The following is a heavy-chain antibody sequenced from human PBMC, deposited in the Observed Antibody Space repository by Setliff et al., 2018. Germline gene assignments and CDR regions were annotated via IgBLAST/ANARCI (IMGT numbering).Heavy chain of an antibody. V-gene: IGHV1-8*01. CDR3: VRGRGWLGELENN. CDR2: MNPNSGNT. CDR1: GYTFTSYD. Sequence: ASVKVSCQASGYTFTSYDNNWVRQATGQGLEWMGWMNPNSGNTGYAQKFQGRVIMTRHTSISTAYMELSSLRSEDTAVDYCVRGRGWLGELENNWGQGTLVTVSS. D-gene: IGHD3-10*01. J-gene: IGHJ4*02.